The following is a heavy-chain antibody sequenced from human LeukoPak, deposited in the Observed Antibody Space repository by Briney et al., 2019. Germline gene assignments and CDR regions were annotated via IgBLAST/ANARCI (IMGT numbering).Heavy chain of an antibody. CDR1: DGCCSGYY. D-gene: IGHD6-13*01. CDR3: ARNEGHQLSRSWSDT. Sequence: SETLSLTYAVYDGCCSGYYWRWIRQPPGKGLEWIGEINHSGSTNYNPSLKSRVTISVDTSKNQFCLKLSSVTAADTAVYYCARNEGHQLSRSWSDTWGQGTLVTVSS. V-gene: IGHV4-34*01. J-gene: IGHJ5*02. CDR2: INHSGST.